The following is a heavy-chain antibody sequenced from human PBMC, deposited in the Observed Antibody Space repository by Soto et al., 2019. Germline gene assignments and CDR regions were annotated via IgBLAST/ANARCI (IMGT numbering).Heavy chain of an antibody. V-gene: IGHV3-53*01. CDR2: IYSGGST. CDR1: GFTVSSNY. CDR3: ARDHSYDSSGSPLGY. J-gene: IGHJ4*02. D-gene: IGHD3-22*01. Sequence: GGSLRLSCAASGFTVSSNYMSWVRQAPGKGLEWVSVIYSGGSTYYADSVKGRFTISRDNSKNTLYLQMNSLRAEDTAVYYCARDHSYDSSGSPLGYWGQGTLVTVSS.